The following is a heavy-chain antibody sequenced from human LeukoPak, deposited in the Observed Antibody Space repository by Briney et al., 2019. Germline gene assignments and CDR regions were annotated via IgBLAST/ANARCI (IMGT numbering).Heavy chain of an antibody. D-gene: IGHD4-17*01. CDR3: ASSYLTTVTTDDY. CDR2: INLDGSGT. V-gene: IGHV3-74*01. CDR1: GGSIDNTNYW. J-gene: IGHJ4*02. Sequence: PSETLSLTCGVSGGSIDNTNYWSWVRQAPGKGLVWVSRINLDGSGTTYADSVKGRFTISRDNAKNTLYLQMNSLRVEDTAVYYCASSYLTTVTTDDYWGQGTLVTVSS.